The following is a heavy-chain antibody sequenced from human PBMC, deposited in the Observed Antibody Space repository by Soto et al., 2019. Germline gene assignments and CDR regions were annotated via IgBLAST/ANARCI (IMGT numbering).Heavy chain of an antibody. Sequence: LSLTCTVSGGSISSYYWSWIRQPPGKGLEWIGYIYYSGSTNYNPSLKSRVTISVDTSKNQFSLKLSSVTAADTAVYYCARSGSGSYYYYGMDVWGQGTTVTVSS. CDR2: IYYSGST. V-gene: IGHV4-59*01. D-gene: IGHD1-26*01. CDR1: GGSISSYY. J-gene: IGHJ6*02. CDR3: ARSGSGSYYYYGMDV.